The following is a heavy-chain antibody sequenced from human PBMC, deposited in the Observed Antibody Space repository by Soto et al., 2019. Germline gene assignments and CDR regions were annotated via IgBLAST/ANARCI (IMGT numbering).Heavy chain of an antibody. J-gene: IGHJ6*02. Sequence: GGSLRLSCTASGFTFGDYAMSWFRQAPGKGLEWVGFIRSKAYGGTTEYAASVKGRFTISRDDSKSIAYLQMNSLKTEDTAVYYCNRDNRGYGMDVWGQGTTVTVSS. V-gene: IGHV3-49*03. CDR3: NRDNRGYGMDV. CDR2: IRSKAYGGTT. D-gene: IGHD2-21*01. CDR1: GFTFGDYA.